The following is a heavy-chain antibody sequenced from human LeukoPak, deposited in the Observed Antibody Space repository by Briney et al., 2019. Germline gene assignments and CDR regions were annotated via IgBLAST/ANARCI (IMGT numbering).Heavy chain of an antibody. CDR2: ISGSGGST. V-gene: IGHV3-23*01. CDR3: AKTMVNIDLDY. J-gene: IGHJ4*02. D-gene: IGHD4-23*01. Sequence: GGSLRLSCAASGFTFSGYAMTWVRQAPGKGLEWVSKISGSGGSTYYADSVKGRFTISRDNSKNTVFLEMNSLRAEDTAVYCCAKTMVNIDLDYRGQGTLVTVSS. CDR1: GFTFSGYA.